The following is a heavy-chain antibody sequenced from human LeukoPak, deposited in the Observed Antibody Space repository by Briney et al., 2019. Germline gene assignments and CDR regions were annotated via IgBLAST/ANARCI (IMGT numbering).Heavy chain of an antibody. J-gene: IGHJ4*02. CDR1: GFTFSSYS. Sequence: GGSLRLSCAASGFTFSSYSMNWVRQAPGKGLEWVSSISSSSSYIYYADSVKGRFTISRDNAKNSLYLQMNSLKSEDTAVYYCTTVGYGSGSSSFGDYFDYWGQGTLVTVSS. V-gene: IGHV3-21*03. CDR3: TTVGYGSGSSSFGDYFDY. CDR2: ISSSSSYI. D-gene: IGHD3-10*01.